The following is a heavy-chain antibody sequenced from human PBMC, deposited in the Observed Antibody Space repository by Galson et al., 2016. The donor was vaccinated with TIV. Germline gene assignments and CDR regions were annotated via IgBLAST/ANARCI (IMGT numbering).Heavy chain of an antibody. CDR3: ARDFLAVEVTKGHFDN. CDR2: ISSGSNDV. V-gene: IGHV3-21*06. D-gene: IGHD1-26*01. CDR1: GFTFNAYA. J-gene: IGHJ4*02. Sequence: SLRLSCAASGFTFNAYAMSWVRQAPGKGLEWVSSISSGSNDVHYADSVRGRFTISKDNTKHAVYLQIDSLRAEDTAVYYCARDFLAVEVTKGHFDNWGQGTQVPVTS.